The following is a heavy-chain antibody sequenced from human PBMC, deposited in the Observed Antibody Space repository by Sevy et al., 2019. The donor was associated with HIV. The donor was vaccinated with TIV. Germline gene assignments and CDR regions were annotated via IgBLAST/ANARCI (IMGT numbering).Heavy chain of an antibody. V-gene: IGHV4-59*08. J-gene: IGHJ5*01. CDR2: IYYNGHI. CDR3: AGENAWGSGDS. CDR1: GGSITSLY. Sequence: SETLSLTCTVSGGSITSLYWNWIQQPPGKGLEWIANIYYNGHINYNPFLKSRVTLSLDTSKNQASLRLSAVAAADTAMYYWAGENAWGSGDSWGQGTLVTVTS. D-gene: IGHD6-25*01.